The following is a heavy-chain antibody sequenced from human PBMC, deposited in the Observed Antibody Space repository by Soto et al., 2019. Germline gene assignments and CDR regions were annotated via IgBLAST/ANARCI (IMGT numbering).Heavy chain of an antibody. D-gene: IGHD6-19*01. CDR1: GFNFSSYA. CDR3: AKVGIAWRYSGGWFDY. V-gene: IGHV3-23*01. CDR2: ISGSGGST. J-gene: IGHJ5*01. Sequence: GSLSLSCAAAGFNFSSYAMSWVRQAPGKGLEWVSAISGSGGSTYYADSVKGRFTISRDNSKNTLYLQMKSLRAEDTAVYYCAKVGIAWRYSGGWFDYWGQGTLVTVSA.